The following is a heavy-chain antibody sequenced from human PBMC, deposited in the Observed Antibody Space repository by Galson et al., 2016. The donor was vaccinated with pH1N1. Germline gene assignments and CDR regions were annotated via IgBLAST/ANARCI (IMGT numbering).Heavy chain of an antibody. CDR3: ARYAVTYYYDSSGHPDWYFDL. J-gene: IGHJ2*01. V-gene: IGHV5-51*03. Sequence: QSGAEVKKPGESLKISCKGSGYSFTSYWIGWVRQMPGKGLEWMGIIYPGDSDTRYSPSFQGQVTISADKSTSTAYLQWSSLKASDTAIYYCARYAVTYYYDSSGHPDWYFDLWGRGTLVTVSS. D-gene: IGHD3-22*01. CDR1: GYSFTSYW. CDR2: IYPGDSDT.